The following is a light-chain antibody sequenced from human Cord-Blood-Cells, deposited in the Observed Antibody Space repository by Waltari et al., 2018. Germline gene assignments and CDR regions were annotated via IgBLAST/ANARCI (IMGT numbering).Light chain of an antibody. Sequence: EIVMTQSPATLSVSPGERATLSCRASQSVSSNLAWYQQKPGQAPRLLIYGASTRATGIPARFSGSGSGTEFTLTISSLQPEDFVVYYCQQYNNWPPGPFGPGTKVDIK. CDR3: QQYNNWPPGP. J-gene: IGKJ3*01. CDR2: GAS. CDR1: QSVSSN. V-gene: IGKV3-15*01.